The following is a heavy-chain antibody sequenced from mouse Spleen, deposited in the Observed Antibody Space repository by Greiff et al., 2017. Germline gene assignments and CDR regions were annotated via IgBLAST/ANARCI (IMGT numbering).Heavy chain of an antibody. CDR2: IYPRSGNT. CDR3: AREGIQYFDV. CDR1: GYTFTSYG. Sequence: QVHVKQSGAELARPGASVKLSCKASGYTFTSYGISWVKQRTGQGLEWIGEIYPRSGNTYYNEKFKGKATLTADKSSSTAYMELRSLTSEDSAVYFCAREGIQYFDVWGAGTTVTVSS. V-gene: IGHV1-81*01. J-gene: IGHJ1*01.